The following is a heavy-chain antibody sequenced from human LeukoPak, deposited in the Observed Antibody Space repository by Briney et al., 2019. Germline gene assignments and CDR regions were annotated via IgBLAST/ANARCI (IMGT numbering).Heavy chain of an antibody. CDR2: INPNSGGT. V-gene: IGHV1-2*02. Sequence: ASVKVSRKASGYTFTGYYMHWVRQAPGQGLEWMGWINPNSGGTNYAQKFQGRVTMTRDTSISTAYMELSRLRSDDTAVYYCARASSGSSLEPDYWGQGTLVTVSS. J-gene: IGHJ4*02. D-gene: IGHD1-26*01. CDR3: ARASSGSSLEPDY. CDR1: GYTFTGYY.